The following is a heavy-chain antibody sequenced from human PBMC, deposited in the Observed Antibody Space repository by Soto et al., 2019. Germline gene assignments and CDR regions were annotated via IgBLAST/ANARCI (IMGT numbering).Heavy chain of an antibody. CDR2: MNPNSGNT. J-gene: IGHJ6*03. D-gene: IGHD3-9*01. CDR3: ARANFYYDILTGYYKGDYYYYMDV. V-gene: IGHV1-8*01. CDR1: GYTFTSYD. Sequence: ASVKVSCKASGYTFTSYDINWVRQATGQGLEWMGWMNPNSGNTGYAQKFQGRVTMTRNTSISTAYMELSSLRSEDTAVYYCARANFYYDILTGYYKGDYYYYMDVWGKGTTVTVSS.